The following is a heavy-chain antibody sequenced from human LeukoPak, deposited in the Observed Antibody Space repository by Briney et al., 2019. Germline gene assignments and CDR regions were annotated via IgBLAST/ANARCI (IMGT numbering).Heavy chain of an antibody. CDR1: GFTFNTYA. CDR2: LSYDGSEK. Sequence: PGGSLRLSCVASGFTFNTYAMHWVRQVPGKGLEWVAGLSYDGSEKYYADSMKGRLTTSRDNSKNTLYLQMNSLRAEDTAVYYFAKSLRDYDWSGFGGTSVHLFYGMEVWGQGTQGTGFS. J-gene: IGHJ6*01. D-gene: IGHD3-22*01. V-gene: IGHV3-30*18. CDR3: AKSLRDYDWSGFGGTSVHLFYGMEV.